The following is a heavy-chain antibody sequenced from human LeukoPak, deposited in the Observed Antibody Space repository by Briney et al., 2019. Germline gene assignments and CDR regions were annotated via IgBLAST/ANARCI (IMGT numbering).Heavy chain of an antibody. CDR2: ISSSGSTI. CDR3: ATRVSVAEYDS. J-gene: IGHJ4*02. V-gene: IGHV3-11*01. Sequence: GGSLRLSCAASGFTFSDYYMSWIRQAPGKGLEWVSYISSSGSTIYYADSVKGRFTISRDNAKNSLYLQMNTLTAEDTAVYYCATRVSVAEYDSWGPGTLVTASS. D-gene: IGHD6-19*01. CDR1: GFTFSDYY.